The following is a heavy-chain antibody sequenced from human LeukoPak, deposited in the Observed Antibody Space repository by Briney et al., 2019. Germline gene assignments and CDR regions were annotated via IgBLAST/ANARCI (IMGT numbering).Heavy chain of an antibody. CDR3: ARDGGLSSFDY. CDR1: GFTSSSYS. J-gene: IGHJ4*02. CDR2: ISSSSSYI. V-gene: IGHV3-21*01. D-gene: IGHD6-13*01. Sequence: GGSLRLSCAASGFTSSSYSMNWVRQAPGKGLEWVSCISSSSSYIYYADSVKGRFTISRDNTKNSLYLQMNSLRAEDTAVYYCARDGGLSSFDYWGQGTLVTVSS.